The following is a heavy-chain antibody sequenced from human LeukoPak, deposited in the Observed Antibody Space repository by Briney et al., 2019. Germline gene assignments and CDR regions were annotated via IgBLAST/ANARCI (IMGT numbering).Heavy chain of an antibody. CDR1: GFTFDDYT. J-gene: IGHJ4*02. D-gene: IGHD1-26*01. V-gene: IGHV3-43*01. CDR2: ITRNGGST. CDR3: AKTRVSYYIDYFDF. Sequence: PGGSLRLSCAASGFTFDDYTMHWVRQAPGKGLEWVSLITRNGGSTYYADSVKGRFTISRDSSKNSLYLQMDSLRPEDTALYYCAKTRVSYYIDYFDFWGQGTLVTVSS.